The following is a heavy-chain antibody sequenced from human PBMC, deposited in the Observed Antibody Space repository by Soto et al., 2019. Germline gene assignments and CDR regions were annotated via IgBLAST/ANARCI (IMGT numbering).Heavy chain of an antibody. Sequence: GGSLSLSCAASGFTFSSYSMNWVRQAPGKGLEWVSYISSSSSTIYYADSVKGRFTISRDNSKNTLYLQMNSLRAEDTAVYYCAKSFYDSSGYYPLNFDYWGQGTLVTVSS. J-gene: IGHJ4*02. V-gene: IGHV3-48*01. D-gene: IGHD3-22*01. CDR3: AKSFYDSSGYYPLNFDY. CDR2: ISSSSSTI. CDR1: GFTFSSYS.